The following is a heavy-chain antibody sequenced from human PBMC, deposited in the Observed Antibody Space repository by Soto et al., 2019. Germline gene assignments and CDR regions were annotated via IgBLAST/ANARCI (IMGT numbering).Heavy chain of an antibody. CDR1: GFPSSTYGFSTYA. Sequence: EVQLLQSGGGLVQPGGSLRLSCMASGFPSSTYGFSTYAMTWVSQPPGKGLEWVSVITGSGSHSYYADSVKGRFTISRDNSRNTLFLQMDSLRADDTAVYFCAKGTSSEFLLSFDDWGHGTLVTVSS. V-gene: IGHV3-23*01. CDR3: AKGTSSEFLLSFDD. D-gene: IGHD3-10*01. CDR2: ITGSGSHS. J-gene: IGHJ4*01.